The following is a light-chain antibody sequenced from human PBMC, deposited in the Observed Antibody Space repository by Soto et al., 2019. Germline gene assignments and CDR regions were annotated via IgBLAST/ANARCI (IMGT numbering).Light chain of an antibody. J-gene: IGLJ3*02. CDR1: SGSVSTSYY. CDR2: STN. V-gene: IGLV8-61*01. CDR3: VLYMGSGIWV. Sequence: QAVVTQEASFSVSPGGTVTLTCGLSSGSVSTSYYPSWYQQTPGQAPRTLIYSTNTRSSGVPDRFSGSILGNKAALTITGAQADDDSDYYCVLYMGSGIWVFGGGTKLTVL.